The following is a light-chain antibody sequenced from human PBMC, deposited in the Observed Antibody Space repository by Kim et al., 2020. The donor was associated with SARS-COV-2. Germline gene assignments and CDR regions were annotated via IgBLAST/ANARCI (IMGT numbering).Light chain of an antibody. Sequence: ASVKLTCTLRRGHSSYAIAWHQQQPEKGPRYLMKLNSDGSHSKGDGIPDRFSGSSSGAERYLTISSLQSEDEADYYCQTWGTGIRVFGGGTQLTVL. J-gene: IGLJ3*02. V-gene: IGLV4-69*01. CDR2: LNSDGSH. CDR3: QTWGTGIRV. CDR1: RGHSSYA.